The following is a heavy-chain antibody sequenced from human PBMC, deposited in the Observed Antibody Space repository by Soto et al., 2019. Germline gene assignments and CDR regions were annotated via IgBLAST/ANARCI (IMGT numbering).Heavy chain of an antibody. CDR2: IWYDGSNR. Sequence: GGSLRLSCAASGFTFSSYGMHWVRQAPGKGLDWVAVIWYDGSNRYYADSVKGRFTISRDNSKNKLYLQMNSLRAEDTAVYYRARDAYDSSGYYPFDYWGQGTLVTVSS. CDR1: GFTFSSYG. V-gene: IGHV3-33*01. D-gene: IGHD3-22*01. CDR3: ARDAYDSSGYYPFDY. J-gene: IGHJ4*02.